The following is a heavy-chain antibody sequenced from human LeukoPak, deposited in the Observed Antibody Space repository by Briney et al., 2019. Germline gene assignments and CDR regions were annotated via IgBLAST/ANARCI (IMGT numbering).Heavy chain of an antibody. V-gene: IGHV1-2*02. CDR1: GYTFTGYY. CDR3: ARKGNWNYQGGYCMDV. D-gene: IGHD1-7*01. J-gene: IGHJ6*03. CDR2: INPNSGGT. Sequence: ASVKVSCKASGYTFTGYYMHWVRQAPGQGLEWMGWINPNSGGTNYAQKFQGRVTMTRDTSISTAYMELSRLRSDDTAVYYCARKGNWNYQGGYCMDVWGKGTTVTVSS.